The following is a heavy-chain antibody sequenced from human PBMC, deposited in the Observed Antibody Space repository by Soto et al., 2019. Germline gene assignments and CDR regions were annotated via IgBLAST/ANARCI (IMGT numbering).Heavy chain of an antibody. CDR3: AICPRIVAAVRRGFYYFDY. J-gene: IGHJ4*02. CDR1: GYTFTSYD. Sequence: GASVKVSCKASGYTFTSYDINWVRQATGQGLEWMGWMNPNSGNTGYAQKFQGRVTMTRNTSISTAYMELSSLRSEDTAVYYCAICPRIVAAVRRGFYYFDYWGQGTLVTVSS. D-gene: IGHD6-13*01. CDR2: MNPNSGNT. V-gene: IGHV1-8*01.